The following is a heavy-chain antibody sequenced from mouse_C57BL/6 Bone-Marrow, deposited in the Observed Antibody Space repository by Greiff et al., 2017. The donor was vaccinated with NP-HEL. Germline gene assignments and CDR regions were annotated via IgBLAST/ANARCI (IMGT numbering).Heavy chain of an antibody. J-gene: IGHJ4*01. Sequence: EVHLVESGGGLVQPGGSMKLSCVASGFTFSNYWMNWVRQSPEKGLEWVAQIRLKSDNYASHYAESVKGRFTISRDDSKSSVYLQMNNLRAEDTGIYYCTGWPSTIVATDYYAMDYWGQGTSVTVSS. CDR2: IRLKSDNYAS. V-gene: IGHV6-3*01. D-gene: IGHD1-1*01. CDR1: GFTFSNYW. CDR3: TGWPSTIVATDYYAMDY.